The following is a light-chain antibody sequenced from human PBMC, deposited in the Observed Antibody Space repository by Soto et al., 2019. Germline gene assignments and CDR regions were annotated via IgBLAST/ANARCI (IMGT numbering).Light chain of an antibody. CDR1: QSVTYDQ. V-gene: IGKV3-20*01. J-gene: IGKJ1*01. CDR3: QQYGDLPPT. Sequence: EIVVTQSPDTLSLSPGERATLSCRASQSVTYDQLAWYRQTPGQAPRLLIYGASSRAAGIPDRFSGSGSGTDFTLTISRLEPEDFVVYHCQQYGDLPPTFGQGTKVDIK. CDR2: GAS.